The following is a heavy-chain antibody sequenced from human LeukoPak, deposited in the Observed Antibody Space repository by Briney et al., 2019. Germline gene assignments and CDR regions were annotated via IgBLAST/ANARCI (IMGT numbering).Heavy chain of an antibody. Sequence: SETPSLTCTVSGGSISSYYWSWIRQPPGKGLEWIGYIYYSGSTNYNPSLKSRVTISVDTSKNQFSLKLSSVTAADTAVYYCARERARYYFDYWGQGTLVTVSS. J-gene: IGHJ4*02. V-gene: IGHV4-59*01. CDR2: IYYSGST. CDR1: GGSISSYY. CDR3: ARERARYYFDY.